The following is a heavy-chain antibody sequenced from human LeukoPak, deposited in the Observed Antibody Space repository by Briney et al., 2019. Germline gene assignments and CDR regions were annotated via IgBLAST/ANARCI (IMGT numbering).Heavy chain of an antibody. CDR3: ARAHSSSQTRPYYYYYMDV. J-gene: IGHJ6*03. V-gene: IGHV4-34*01. CDR1: GGSFSGYY. CDR2: INHSGST. D-gene: IGHD6-13*01. Sequence: SETLSLTCGVYGGSFSGYYWSWIRQPPGKGLEWIGEINHSGSTNYNPSLKSRVTISVDTSKNQFSLKLRSVTAADTAVYYCARAHSSSQTRPYYYYYMDVWGKGTTVTVSS.